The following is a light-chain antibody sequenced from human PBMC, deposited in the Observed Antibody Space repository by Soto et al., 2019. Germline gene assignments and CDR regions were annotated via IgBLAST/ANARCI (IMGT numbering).Light chain of an antibody. J-gene: IGKJ2*01. CDR1: QSVSSSY. CDR3: QQYGSSPPYT. V-gene: IGKV3-20*01. Sequence: EIVLTQSPGTLSLSPGERATLSCRASQSVSSSYLAWYQQKPGQAPRLLIYGASSRATGIPDRFSGSGSGTACTLIIRRLEPEDFAVYYCQQYGSSPPYTFGQGTKLEIK. CDR2: GAS.